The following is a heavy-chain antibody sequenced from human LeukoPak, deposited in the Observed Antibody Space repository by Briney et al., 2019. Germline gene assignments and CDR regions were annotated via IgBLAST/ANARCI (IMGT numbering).Heavy chain of an antibody. Sequence: GGSLRLSCAASGFTFSDYYMSWIRQAPGKGLEWLSYINPTSGYTPYADSVRGRFTISRDNAKNTVYLQMNSLRAEDTAVYYCARDLTGAVFDFWGQGTLVTVSS. D-gene: IGHD1-26*01. CDR2: INPTSGYT. CDR3: ARDLTGAVFDF. CDR1: GFTFSDYY. V-gene: IGHV3-11*06. J-gene: IGHJ4*02.